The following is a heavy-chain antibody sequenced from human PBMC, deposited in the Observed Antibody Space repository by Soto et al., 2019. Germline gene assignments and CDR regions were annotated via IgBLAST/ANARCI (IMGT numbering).Heavy chain of an antibody. D-gene: IGHD3-22*01. J-gene: IGHJ6*02. CDR2: IIPVFGTP. Sequence: ASVKVSCKASGYSFTRYGIGWARQAPGQGLEWMGAIIPVFGTPNYAQKFQDRVTITADESTTTVYMEVRSLTSEDTAVYYCARGDATKIVVTTYYAMDVWG. CDR1: GYSFTRYG. CDR3: ARGDATKIVVTTYYAMDV. V-gene: IGHV1-69*13.